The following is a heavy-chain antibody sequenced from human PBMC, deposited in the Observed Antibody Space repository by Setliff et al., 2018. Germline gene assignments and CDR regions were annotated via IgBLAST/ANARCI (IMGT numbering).Heavy chain of an antibody. CDR2: IYYSWSS. V-gene: IGHV4-61*10. CDR3: ARMSGFLYMDV. J-gene: IGHJ6*03. CDR1: GDSISRAKYY. Sequence: PSETLSLTCTVSGDSISRAKYYWSWIRQSAGKGLECIGYIYYSWSSNYNPSLKGRASLSIDASKRQFSLKLTSVTAADTAVYYCARMSGFLYMDVWGKGTTVTVSS. D-gene: IGHD3-3*01.